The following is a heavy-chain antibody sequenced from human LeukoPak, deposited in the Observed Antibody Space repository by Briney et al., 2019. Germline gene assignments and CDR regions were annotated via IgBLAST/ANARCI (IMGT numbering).Heavy chain of an antibody. CDR1: GYGFTGYW. V-gene: IGHV5-51*01. J-gene: IGHJ6*03. Sequence: GESLKISCKASGYGFTGYWIGWVRQMPGQGLEWMGIIYPDDSDTRYSPSFQGQVTISADKSASTAYLQWSSLQASDTAIYYCARHRARYTGTFYYFYYMDVWGTGTTVTISS. CDR3: ARHRARYTGTFYYFYYMDV. CDR2: IYPDDSDT. D-gene: IGHD6-13*01.